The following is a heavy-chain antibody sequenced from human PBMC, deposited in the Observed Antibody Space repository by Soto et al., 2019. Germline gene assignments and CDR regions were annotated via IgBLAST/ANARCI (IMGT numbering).Heavy chain of an antibody. V-gene: IGHV3-30*03. J-gene: IGHJ4*02. Sequence: QVQLVESGGGVVQPGRSLRLSCAASGFTFSSYGMHWVRQAPGKGLEWVAVISYDGSNKYYADSVKGRFTISRDNSKNTLYLQMNSLRAEDTAVYYCASHYPNTHFRWSYYDSSGYYGFDYWGQGTLVTVSS. CDR3: ASHYPNTHFRWSYYDSSGYYGFDY. D-gene: IGHD3-22*01. CDR1: GFTFSSYG. CDR2: ISYDGSNK.